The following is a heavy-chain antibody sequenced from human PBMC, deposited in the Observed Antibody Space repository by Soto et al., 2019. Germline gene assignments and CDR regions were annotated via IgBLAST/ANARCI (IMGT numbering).Heavy chain of an antibody. CDR1: GFTFSSYG. CDR3: ARLYCGGDCYLTWGFDY. D-gene: IGHD2-21*02. J-gene: IGHJ4*02. V-gene: IGHV3-30*03. Sequence: QVQLVESGGGVVQPGRSLRLSCAASGFTFSSYGMHWVRQAPGKGLEWVAVISYDGSNKYYADSVKGRFTISRDNSNNTLYLQMNSLRAEDTAVYYCARLYCGGDCYLTWGFDYWGQGTLVTVSS. CDR2: ISYDGSNK.